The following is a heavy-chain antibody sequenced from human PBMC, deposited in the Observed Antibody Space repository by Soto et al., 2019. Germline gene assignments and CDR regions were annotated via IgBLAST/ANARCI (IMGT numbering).Heavy chain of an antibody. Sequence: ETLSLTCAVYGVSFSGYYWSWIRQPPGKGLEWIGEINHSGSTNYNPSLKSRVTISVDTSKNQFSLKLSSVTAADTAVYYCARGGQSYGPQFDYWGQGTLVTVSS. CDR2: INHSGST. CDR1: GVSFSGYY. CDR3: ARGGQSYGPQFDY. J-gene: IGHJ4*02. V-gene: IGHV4-34*01. D-gene: IGHD5-18*01.